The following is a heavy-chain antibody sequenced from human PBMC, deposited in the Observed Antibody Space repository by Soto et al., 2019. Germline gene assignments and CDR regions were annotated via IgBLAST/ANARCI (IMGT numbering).Heavy chain of an antibody. CDR1: GFTFSSYA. CDR2: ISGSGGST. Sequence: GGSLRLSCAASGFTFSSYAMSWVRQAPGKGLEWVSAISGSGGSTYYADSVKGRFTISRDNSKNTLYLQMNSLRAEDTAVYYCAKKTGVIIAWRYYGMDVWGQGTTVTVSS. V-gene: IGHV3-23*01. J-gene: IGHJ6*02. D-gene: IGHD3-3*01. CDR3: AKKTGVIIAWRYYGMDV.